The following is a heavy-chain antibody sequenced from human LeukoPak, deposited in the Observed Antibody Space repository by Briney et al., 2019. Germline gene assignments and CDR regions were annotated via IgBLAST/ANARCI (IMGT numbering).Heavy chain of an antibody. Sequence: SETLSLTCTVSGVSFTFGDYYWTWIRQLPGKGLEWIGYIYSSGSTYYNPSLKSRVTISLDTSKKQFSLKLKSVTAADTAVYFCARAPGAFDIWGQGTMVTVSS. CDR1: GVSFTFGDYY. J-gene: IGHJ3*02. D-gene: IGHD7-27*01. CDR3: ARAPGAFDI. CDR2: IYSSGST. V-gene: IGHV4-30-4*08.